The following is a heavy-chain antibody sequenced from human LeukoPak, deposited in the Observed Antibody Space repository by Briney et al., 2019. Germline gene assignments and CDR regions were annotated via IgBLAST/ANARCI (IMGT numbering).Heavy chain of an antibody. V-gene: IGHV3-30-3*01. CDR1: GFTLSRYA. CDR2: ISYDGSNK. D-gene: IGHD3-9*01. CDR3: ARDRTSISNTGRTYYYYGMDV. Sequence: GSSLRLPCAASGFTLSRYAMHWARHAPGRGREGGAVISYDGSNKYYADSVKGRFTISRDNSKNTLYLQMNSLRAEDTAVYYCARDRTSISNTGRTYYYYGMDVWGQGTTVTVSS. J-gene: IGHJ6*02.